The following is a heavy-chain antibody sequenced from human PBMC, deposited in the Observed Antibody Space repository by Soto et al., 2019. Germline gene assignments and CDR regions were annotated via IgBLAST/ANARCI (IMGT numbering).Heavy chain of an antibody. CDR1: GGSISSYY. CDR3: ARGELGMRAWFDP. Sequence: SETLSLTCTVSGGSISSYYWSWIRQPPGKGLEWIGYIYYSGSTNYNPSLKSRVTISVDTSKNQFSLKLSSVTAADTAVYYCARGELGMRAWFDPWGQGTLVTVSS. CDR2: IYYSGST. J-gene: IGHJ5*02. V-gene: IGHV4-59*01. D-gene: IGHD7-27*01.